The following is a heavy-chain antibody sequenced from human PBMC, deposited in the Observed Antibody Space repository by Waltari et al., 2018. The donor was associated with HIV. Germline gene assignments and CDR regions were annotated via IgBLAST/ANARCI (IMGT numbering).Heavy chain of an antibody. J-gene: IGHJ4*02. V-gene: IGHV1-2*02. CDR2: INPDKGGT. CDR1: GYTFTGHY. Sequence: QVQLVQSGAEVKQPGASVKVSCQASGYTFTGHYIHWVRQGPGQGLGWMGWINPDKGGTKYAQKLQGRVTMTRDTSISTAYMELSRLRSDDTAVYYCARDICNGGSCYSYYFDYWGQGTLVTVSS. D-gene: IGHD2-15*01. CDR3: ARDICNGGSCYSYYFDY.